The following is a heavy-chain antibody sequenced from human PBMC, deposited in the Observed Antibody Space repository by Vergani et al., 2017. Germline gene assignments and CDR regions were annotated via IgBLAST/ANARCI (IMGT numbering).Heavy chain of an antibody. J-gene: IGHJ4*02. CDR3: ARHPGDY. V-gene: IGHV3-21*01. CDR1: LFTFRPST. CDR2: ISSSSSYI. Sequence: EVQLVESGGGLVKPGGSLPLSCAASLFTFRPSTIYWFRQAPPHGLQCLSSISSSSSYIYYADSVKGRFTISRDNAKNSLYLQMNSLRAEDTAVYYCARHPGDYWGQGTLVTVSS.